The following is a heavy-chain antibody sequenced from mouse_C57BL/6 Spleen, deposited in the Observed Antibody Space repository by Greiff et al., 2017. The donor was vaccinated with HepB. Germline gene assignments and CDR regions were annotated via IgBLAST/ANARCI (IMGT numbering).Heavy chain of an antibody. CDR3: ARRDYSNHWYFDV. J-gene: IGHJ1*03. D-gene: IGHD2-5*01. CDR2: IYPGDGDT. V-gene: IGHV1-80*01. Sequence: QVQLKESGAELVKPGASVKISCKASGYAFSSYWMNWVKQRPGKGLEWIGQIYPGDGDTNYNGKFKGKATLTADKSSSTAYMQLSSLTSEDSAVYFCARRDYSNHWYFDVWGTGTTVTVSS. CDR1: GYAFSSYW.